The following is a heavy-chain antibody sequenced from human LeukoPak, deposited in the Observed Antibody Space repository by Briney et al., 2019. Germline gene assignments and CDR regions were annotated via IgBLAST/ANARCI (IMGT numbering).Heavy chain of an antibody. J-gene: IGHJ4*02. CDR1: GFTLSSYA. CDR2: ISYDGSNK. D-gene: IGHD1-26*01. V-gene: IGHV3-30*04. Sequence: GGSLRLSCAASGFTLSSYAMHWVRQAPGKWLECVAVISYDGSNKYYADSVKGRFTISRDNSKNTLYLQMNSLRAEDTDVYYCARGVGAYGLFDYWGQGTLVTVSS. CDR3: ARGVGAYGLFDY.